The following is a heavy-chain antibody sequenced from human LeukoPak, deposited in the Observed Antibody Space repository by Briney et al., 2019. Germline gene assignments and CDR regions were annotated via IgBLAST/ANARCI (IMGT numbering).Heavy chain of an antibody. CDR1: GFTFSSYW. J-gene: IGHJ4*02. Sequence: GGSLRLSCAASGFTFSSYWVHWVRQAPGKGLVWVSRINTDGSSTSYADSVKGRFTISRDNAKNTLYLQMNSLRAEDTAVYYCARLRRAAAIDYWGQGTLVTVSS. D-gene: IGHD6-13*01. V-gene: IGHV3-74*01. CDR2: INTDGSST. CDR3: ARLRRAAAIDY.